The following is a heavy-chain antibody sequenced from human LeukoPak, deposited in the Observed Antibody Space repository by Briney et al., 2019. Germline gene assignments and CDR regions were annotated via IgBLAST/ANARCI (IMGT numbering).Heavy chain of an antibody. CDR3: ARDWDADGYNYYYYYYMDV. CDR1: GYTFTGYY. V-gene: IGHV1-2*02. J-gene: IGHJ6*03. CDR2: INPNSGGT. Sequence: ASVKVSCKASGYTFTGYYVHWVRQAPGQGLEWMGWINPNSGGTNYAQKFQGRVTMTRDTSISTAYMELSRLRSDDTAVYYCARDWDADGYNYYYYYYMDVWGKGTTVTVSS. D-gene: IGHD5-24*01.